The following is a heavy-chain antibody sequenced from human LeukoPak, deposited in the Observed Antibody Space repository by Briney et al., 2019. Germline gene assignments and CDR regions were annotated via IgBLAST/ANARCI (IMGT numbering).Heavy chain of an antibody. D-gene: IGHD3-22*01. CDR1: GFTFNNYA. Sequence: GGSPRLSCAASGFTFNNYAMSWVRQAPGKGLEWVSVISGHGGSTYYADSVKGRFTISRDNAKNSLYLQMNSLRAEDTAVYYCAKAGDSSGYHFDYWGQGTLVTVSS. J-gene: IGHJ4*02. V-gene: IGHV3-23*01. CDR2: ISGHGGST. CDR3: AKAGDSSGYHFDY.